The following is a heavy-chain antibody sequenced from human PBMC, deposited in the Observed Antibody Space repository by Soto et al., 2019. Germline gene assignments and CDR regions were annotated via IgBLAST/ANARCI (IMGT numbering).Heavy chain of an antibody. J-gene: IGHJ4*02. Sequence: QVQLQESGPGVVEPSGTLSLTCAVSGASISNTNWWSWVRQPPGKGLEWIGEIYHSGTTNCDPSLKSRVTISVDKSKNQFSLKLSSVTAADTAVYYCAIPGAGDFDYWGQGTLVTVS. CDR3: AIPGAGDFDY. D-gene: IGHD6-13*01. CDR1: GASISNTNW. V-gene: IGHV4-4*02. CDR2: IYHSGTT.